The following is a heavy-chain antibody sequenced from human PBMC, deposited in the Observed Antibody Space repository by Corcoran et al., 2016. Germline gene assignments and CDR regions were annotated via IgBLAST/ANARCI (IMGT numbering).Heavy chain of an antibody. V-gene: IGHV4-59*01. CDR1: GGSISSYY. CDR3: ARGSGSYDPSFDY. D-gene: IGHD1-26*01. CDR2: IYYSGST. Sequence: QVQLQESGPGLVKPSETLSLTCTVSGGSISSYYWSWIRQPPGKGLEWIGYIYYSGSTNYNPSLKSRVTISVDTSKNQFSLKLSSVTAADTAVYYCARGSGSYDPSFDYWGQGTLVTVSS. J-gene: IGHJ4*02.